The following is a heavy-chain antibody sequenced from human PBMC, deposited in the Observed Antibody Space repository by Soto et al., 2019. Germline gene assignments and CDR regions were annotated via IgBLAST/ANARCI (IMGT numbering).Heavy chain of an antibody. Sequence: ASVKVSGKASGYTFTSCYIHWVLQAPGQGLEWMGIINPSGGTTTYAQKVQGRVIMTRDTSTSTVYMELSSLRSEDTAVYYCARDPSINMVRGRAFDYWGQGTLVTVSS. CDR1: GYTFTSCY. V-gene: IGHV1-46*04. CDR2: INPSGGTT. D-gene: IGHD3-10*01. CDR3: ARDPSINMVRGRAFDY. J-gene: IGHJ4*02.